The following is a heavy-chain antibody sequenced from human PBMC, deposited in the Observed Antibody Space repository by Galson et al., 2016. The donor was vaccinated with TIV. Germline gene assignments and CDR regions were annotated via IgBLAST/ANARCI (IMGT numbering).Heavy chain of an antibody. CDR2: IFYTGTT. D-gene: IGHD6-19*01. V-gene: IGHV4-39*01. J-gene: IGHJ3*01. CDR1: GASISVSSNY. Sequence: SETLSLTCTVSGASISVSSNYWVWIRQPPGKGLEWMGTIFYTGTTYYNPSLKSRVTISLAASRRQFSLRVNSVTAADTAIYYCARRDQWLGGSFDVWGQGTMVAVS. CDR3: ARRDQWLGGSFDV.